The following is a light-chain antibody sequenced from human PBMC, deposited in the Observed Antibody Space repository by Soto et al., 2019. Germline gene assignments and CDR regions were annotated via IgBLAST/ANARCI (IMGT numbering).Light chain of an antibody. CDR3: AAWDDSLSAWM. J-gene: IGLJ3*02. Sequence: QSVLTQPSSASGTPGQRVTISCSGSSSNIGNNHVYWYQHLPRTAPKLLIYRNNQRPSVVPDRFSGSKSGTSASLAISGLRSEDEAYYSCAAWDDSLSAWMFGGGTKLTVL. V-gene: IGLV1-47*01. CDR2: RNN. CDR1: SSNIGNNH.